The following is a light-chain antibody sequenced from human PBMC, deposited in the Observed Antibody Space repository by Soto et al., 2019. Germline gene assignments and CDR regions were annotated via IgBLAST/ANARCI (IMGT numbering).Light chain of an antibody. CDR3: QRYYISPFP. CDR2: GAS. CDR1: QSVSSPY. Sequence: EIVLTQSPGTLSLSPGERATLSCRASQSVSSPYLAWYQQKPGQAPRLLIYGASSRATGIPDRFSGSGSGTDFTLTISRLEPEDFAVYYCQRYYISPFPFGQGTKLEIK. J-gene: IGKJ2*01. V-gene: IGKV3-20*01.